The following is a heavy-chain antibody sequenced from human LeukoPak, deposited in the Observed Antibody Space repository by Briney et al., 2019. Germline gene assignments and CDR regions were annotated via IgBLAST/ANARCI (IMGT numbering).Heavy chain of an antibody. D-gene: IGHD2-2*02. Sequence: PSETLSLTCAVYGGSFSGYYWSWIRQPPGKGLEWIGEINHSGSTNYNPSLKSRVTISVDTSKNQFSLKLSSVTAADTAVYYCARGIVVVPAAISLSRPGACFDYWGQGTLVTVSS. V-gene: IGHV4-34*01. CDR3: ARGIVVVPAAISLSRPGACFDY. J-gene: IGHJ4*02. CDR1: GGSFSGYY. CDR2: INHSGST.